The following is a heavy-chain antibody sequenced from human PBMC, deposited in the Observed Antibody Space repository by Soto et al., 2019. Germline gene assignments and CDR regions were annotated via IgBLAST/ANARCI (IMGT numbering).Heavy chain of an antibody. Sequence: PSETLSLTCAVSGGSISSSNWWSWVRQPPGKGLEWIGEIYHSGSTNYNPSLKSRVTISVDKSKNQFSLKLSSVTAADTAVYYCARETAVADPYWYFDLWGRGTLVTVSS. V-gene: IGHV4-4*02. J-gene: IGHJ2*01. CDR3: ARETAVADPYWYFDL. CDR1: GGSISSSNW. D-gene: IGHD6-19*01. CDR2: IYHSGST.